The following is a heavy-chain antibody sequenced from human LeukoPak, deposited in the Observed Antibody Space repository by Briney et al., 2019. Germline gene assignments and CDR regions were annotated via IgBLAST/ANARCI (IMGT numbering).Heavy chain of an antibody. D-gene: IGHD5-12*01. V-gene: IGHV3-23*01. J-gene: IGHJ4*02. CDR2: ISGSGGST. Sequence: GGSLRLSCAASGFTFSSYAMSWVRQVPGKGLEWVSGISGSGGSTYYADSVKGRFTISRDNSKNTLYLQMNSLRAEDTAVYYCAKDRGPITDYWGQGTLVTVSS. CDR3: AKDRGPITDY. CDR1: GFTFSSYA.